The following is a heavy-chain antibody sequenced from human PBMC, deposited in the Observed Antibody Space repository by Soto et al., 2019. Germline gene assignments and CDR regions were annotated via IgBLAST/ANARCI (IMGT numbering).Heavy chain of an antibody. CDR1: GYSFTSYY. Sequence: ASVKVSCKASGYSFTSYYMHWVRQAPGQGLEWMGIINPSGGSTSYAQKFQGRVTMTRDTSTSTVYMELSSLRSEDTAVYYCARLGSSTRKLDYWGQGTLVTVSS. CDR3: ARLGSSTRKLDY. D-gene: IGHD1-26*01. V-gene: IGHV1-46*01. CDR2: INPSGGST. J-gene: IGHJ4*02.